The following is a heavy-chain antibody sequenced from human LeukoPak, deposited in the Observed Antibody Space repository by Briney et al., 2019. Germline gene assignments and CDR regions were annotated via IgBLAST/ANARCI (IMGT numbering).Heavy chain of an antibody. D-gene: IGHD6-13*01. J-gene: IGHJ4*02. CDR2: INHSGST. CDR1: GGSFSDYY. CDR3: ARSDIAAAGAPFDY. Sequence: SETLSLTCAVSGGSFSDYYWSWIRQPPGKGLEWVGDINHSGSTNYNPSCKGRVTISVGTSKNHFSLKLSPVTAADTAEDYCARSDIAAAGAPFDYWGQGTLVTVSS. V-gene: IGHV4-34*01.